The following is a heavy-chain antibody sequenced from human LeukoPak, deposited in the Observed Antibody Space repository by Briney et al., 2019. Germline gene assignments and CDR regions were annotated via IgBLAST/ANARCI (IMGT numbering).Heavy chain of an antibody. J-gene: IGHJ4*02. V-gene: IGHV1-2*02. CDR2: INPNSGGT. CDR3: ARGTRYYYGSGSPFDY. D-gene: IGHD3-10*01. Sequence: AASVKVSCKASGYTFTGYYMHWVRQAPGQGLEWMGWINPNSGGTNYAQKFQGRVTMTRDTSISTAYMELSRLRSDDTAVYYCARGTRYYYGSGSPFDYWGQGTQVTVSS. CDR1: GYTFTGYY.